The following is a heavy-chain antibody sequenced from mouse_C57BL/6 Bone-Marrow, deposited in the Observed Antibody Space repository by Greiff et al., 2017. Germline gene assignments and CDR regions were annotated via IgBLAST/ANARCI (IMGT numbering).Heavy chain of an antibody. Sequence: EVKVVESGGGLVKPGGSLKLSCAASGFTFSSYAMSWVRQTPEKRLEWVATISDGGSYTYYPDNVKGRFTISRDNAKNNLYLQMSQLKSEDTAMYYCARVYYDYEFYAMDYWGQGTSVTVSS. CDR1: GFTFSSYA. CDR2: ISDGGSYT. J-gene: IGHJ4*01. CDR3: ARVYYDYEFYAMDY. D-gene: IGHD2-4*01. V-gene: IGHV5-4*03.